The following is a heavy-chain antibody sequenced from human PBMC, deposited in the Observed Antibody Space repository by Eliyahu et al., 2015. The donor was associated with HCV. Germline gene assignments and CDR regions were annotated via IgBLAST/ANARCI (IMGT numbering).Heavy chain of an antibody. J-gene: IGHJ4*02. CDR1: GFTFXSXS. CDR3: AREPESGYSYDLPDY. Sequence: EVQLVESGGGLVKPGGSLRLSCAASGFTFXSXSMNWVRQAPGKGLEWVSSISSSSSYIYYADSVKGRFTISRDNAKNSLYLQMNSLRAEDTAVYYCAREPESGYSYDLPDYWGQGTLVTVSS. D-gene: IGHD5-18*01. V-gene: IGHV3-21*01. CDR2: ISSSSSYI.